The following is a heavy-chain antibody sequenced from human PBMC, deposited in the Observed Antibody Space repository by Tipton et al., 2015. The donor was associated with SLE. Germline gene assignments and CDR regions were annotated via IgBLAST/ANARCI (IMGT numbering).Heavy chain of an antibody. CDR1: GFSISSGYY. V-gene: IGHV4-38-2*01. CDR2: IYYSGST. D-gene: IGHD3-3*01. J-gene: IGHJ4*02. Sequence: TLSLTCDVSGFSISSGYYWGWIRQPPGKGLEWIGSIYYSGSTYYNPSLKSRVTISVDTSKNQFSLKLSSVTAADTAVYYCARQGEYDFWSGYPFDYWGQGTLVTVSS. CDR3: ARQGEYDFWSGYPFDY.